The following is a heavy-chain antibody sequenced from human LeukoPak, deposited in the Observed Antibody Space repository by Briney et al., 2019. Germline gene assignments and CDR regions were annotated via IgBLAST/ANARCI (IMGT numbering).Heavy chain of an antibody. CDR3: AREGYWFDP. CDR2: IIPIFGTA. CDR1: GGTFTSYA. Sequence: ASVKVSCKASGGTFTSYAISWVRQAPGQGLEWMVWIIPIFGTANYAQKFQGRVTITTDESTSTAYMELSSLKSEDTAVYYCAREGYWFDPWGQGTLVTASS. V-gene: IGHV1-69*05. J-gene: IGHJ5*02.